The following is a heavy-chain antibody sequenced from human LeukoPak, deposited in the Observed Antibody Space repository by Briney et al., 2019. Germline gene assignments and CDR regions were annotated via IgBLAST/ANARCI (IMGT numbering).Heavy chain of an antibody. CDR1: GGSISSGNYY. CDR3: ARNIPARPQDY. Sequence: SETLSLTCTVSGGSISSGNYYWSWIRQPAGKGLEWIGRIYTSGSTNYNPSLKSRLTISVDTSNNQFSLKLSSVTAADTAVYYCARNIPARPQDYWGQGTLVTVSS. V-gene: IGHV4-61*02. J-gene: IGHJ4*02. D-gene: IGHD6-6*01. CDR2: IYTSGST.